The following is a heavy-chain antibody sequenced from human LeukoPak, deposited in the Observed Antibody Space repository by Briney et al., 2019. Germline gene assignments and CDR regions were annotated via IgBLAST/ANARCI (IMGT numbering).Heavy chain of an antibody. J-gene: IGHJ3*02. D-gene: IGHD4-17*01. V-gene: IGHV1-69*13. CDR2: IIPIFGTA. CDR3: ASSHLVYDYDDPDAFDI. CDR1: GGTFSSYA. Sequence: SMKVSCKASGGTFSSYAISWVRQAPGQGLEWMGGIIPIFGTANYAQKFQGRVTITADESTSTAYMELSSLRSEDTAVYYCASSHLVYDYDDPDAFDIWGQGTMVTVSS.